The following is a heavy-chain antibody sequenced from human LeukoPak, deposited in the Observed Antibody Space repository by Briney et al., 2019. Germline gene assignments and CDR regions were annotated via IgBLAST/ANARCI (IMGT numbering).Heavy chain of an antibody. CDR2: MNTNSSNT. Sequence: ASVKLSCKGSGYTFTSYDINRVRHATGQGLEWMGWMNTNSSNTGYAHKFSGGVTMTRNTPISTDYMELRSLRPEGTALYYCARGWRMSLGDWFDLWGQGTLVTVSS. V-gene: IGHV1-8*01. D-gene: IGHD1-26*01. CDR1: GYTFTSYD. CDR3: ARGWRMSLGDWFDL. J-gene: IGHJ5*02.